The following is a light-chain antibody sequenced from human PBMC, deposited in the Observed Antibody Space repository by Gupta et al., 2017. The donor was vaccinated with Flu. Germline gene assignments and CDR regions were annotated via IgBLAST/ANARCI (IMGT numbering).Light chain of an antibody. CDR2: SSN. Sequence: RVTIACSGSGCNIGGNTVDWYQQLPGTAPRLLISSSNRRPSGVPDRFCGSKSGTSASLASGGLQSEDEADYYFAAWDDSLKGYVFGSGTKVSVL. CDR3: AAWDDSLKGYV. V-gene: IGLV1-44*01. J-gene: IGLJ1*01. CDR1: GCNIGGNT.